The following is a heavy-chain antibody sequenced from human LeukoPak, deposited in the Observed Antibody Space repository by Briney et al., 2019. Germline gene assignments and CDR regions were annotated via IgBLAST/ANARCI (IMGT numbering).Heavy chain of an antibody. Sequence: SETLSLTCAVYGGSFSGYYWNWIRQPPGKGLEWIGEINHSGSTNYNPSLESRVTISVDTSKNQFSLKLSSVTAADTAVYCCARGNYGSGSYSFSFGYWGQGTLVTVSS. CDR3: ARGNYGSGSYSFSFGY. CDR2: INHSGST. J-gene: IGHJ4*02. CDR1: GGSFSGYY. D-gene: IGHD3-10*01. V-gene: IGHV4-34*01.